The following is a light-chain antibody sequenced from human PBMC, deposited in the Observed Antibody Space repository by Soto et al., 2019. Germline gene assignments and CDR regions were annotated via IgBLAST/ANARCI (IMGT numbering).Light chain of an antibody. CDR3: KRYGSSPPHT. Sequence: EIVLTQSPGTLSLSPGEGASLSCRASQSVRSNYLAWYQQKPGQAPRLLIYGASSSATGIPDRFSGSGSGTDFTLTISRLESEDFAVYDWKRYGSSPPHTFGQGTRLEIK. J-gene: IGKJ2*01. CDR2: GAS. CDR1: QSVRSNY. V-gene: IGKV3-20*01.